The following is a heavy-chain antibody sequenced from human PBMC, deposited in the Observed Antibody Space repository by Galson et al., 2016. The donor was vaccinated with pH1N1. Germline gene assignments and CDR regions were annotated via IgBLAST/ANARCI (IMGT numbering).Heavy chain of an antibody. D-gene: IGHD4-17*01. CDR1: GFTFSSCG. Sequence: SLRLSCAGSGFTFSSCGIYWVRQAPGKGLEWVGNILYNGNDKYYADSVKGRFTISRDSSMTTVHLQMISVTVEDTAVYFCARDESGYGDSFPDVFDIWGQGTMVTVSS. CDR2: ILYNGNDK. CDR3: ARDESGYGDSFPDVFDI. J-gene: IGHJ3*02. V-gene: IGHV3-30*03.